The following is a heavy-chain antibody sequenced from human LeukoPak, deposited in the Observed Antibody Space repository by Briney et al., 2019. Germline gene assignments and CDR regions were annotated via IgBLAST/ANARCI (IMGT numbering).Heavy chain of an antibody. CDR2: IYYSGST. D-gene: IGHD3-9*01. J-gene: IGHJ4*02. Sequence: SETLSLTCAVSGGSISSYYWSWIRQPPGKGLEWIGYIYYSGSTNYNPSLKSRVTISVDTSKNQFSLKLSSVTAADTAVYYCARVNYDILTGYYYIDYWGQGTLVTVSS. V-gene: IGHV4-59*01. CDR3: ARVNYDILTGYYYIDY. CDR1: GGSISSYY.